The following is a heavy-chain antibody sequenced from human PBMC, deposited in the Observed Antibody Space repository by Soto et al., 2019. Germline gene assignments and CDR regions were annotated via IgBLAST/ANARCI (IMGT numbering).Heavy chain of an antibody. J-gene: IGHJ5*02. V-gene: IGHV4-31*03. D-gene: IGHD2-2*01. Sequence: SETLCVTCTVSGGSISSGGYYWSWIRQHPGKGLEWIGYIYYSGSTYYNPSLKSRVTISVDTSKNQFSLKLSSVTAADTAVYYCARAGIVVVLDGSDWFDPWAQGTLVTVSS. CDR1: GGSISSGGYY. CDR2: IYYSGST. CDR3: ARAGIVVVLDGSDWFDP.